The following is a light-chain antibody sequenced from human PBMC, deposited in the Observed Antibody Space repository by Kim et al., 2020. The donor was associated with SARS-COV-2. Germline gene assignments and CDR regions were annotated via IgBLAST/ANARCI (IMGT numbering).Light chain of an antibody. J-gene: IGLJ1*01. CDR3: QSYDSSLSGYV. CDR1: SSNIGAGYD. Sequence: QGVTISCTGSSSNIGAGYDVHWYQQLPGTAPKFLIYGNSNRPSGVPDRFSGSKSGTSASLAITGLQAEDEADYYCQSYDSSLSGYVFGTGTKVTVL. V-gene: IGLV1-40*01. CDR2: GNS.